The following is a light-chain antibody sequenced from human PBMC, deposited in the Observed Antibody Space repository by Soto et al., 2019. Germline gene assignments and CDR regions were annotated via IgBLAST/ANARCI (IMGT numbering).Light chain of an antibody. CDR3: NSYTTSTTYV. CDR2: EVS. J-gene: IGLJ1*01. Sequence: QSALTQPASVSGSPGQSITIFCTGTSSDVGSYNRVSWYQQPPGTAPKLIIYEVSNRPSGVPDRFSGSKSGNTASLTISGLQAEDEPTYYCNSYTTSTTYVFATGTKVTVL. V-gene: IGLV2-18*02. CDR1: SSDVGSYNR.